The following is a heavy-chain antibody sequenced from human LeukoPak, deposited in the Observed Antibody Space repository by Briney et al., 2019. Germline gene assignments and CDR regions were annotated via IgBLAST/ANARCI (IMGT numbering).Heavy chain of an antibody. D-gene: IGHD5-24*01. CDR3: ARDDRDGYNYFAY. CDR1: GFTFSSYW. J-gene: IGHJ4*02. CDR2: IKEDGSEK. Sequence: QPGGSLRLSCAASGFTFSSYWMTWVRQAPGKGLEWVANIKEDGSEKYYVDSVKGRFTISRDNAKNSLYLQMNSLRAEDSAVYYCARDDRDGYNYFAYWGQGTLVTVSS. V-gene: IGHV3-7*04.